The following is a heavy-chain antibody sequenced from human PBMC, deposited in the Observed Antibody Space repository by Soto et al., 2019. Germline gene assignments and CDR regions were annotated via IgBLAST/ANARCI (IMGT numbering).Heavy chain of an antibody. Sequence: VQLVETGGGLVQPGGSLRLSCAASGFTFSTYEINWVRQAPGKGLEWVSYISSSGSTIYYADSVKGRFTISRDNAKNSLYLQMNSLRAEDTAVYYCAKDRERDAWYEDYWGQGTLVTVSS. CDR1: GFTFSTYE. CDR3: AKDRERDAWYEDY. D-gene: IGHD6-13*01. J-gene: IGHJ4*02. CDR2: ISSSGSTI. V-gene: IGHV3-48*03.